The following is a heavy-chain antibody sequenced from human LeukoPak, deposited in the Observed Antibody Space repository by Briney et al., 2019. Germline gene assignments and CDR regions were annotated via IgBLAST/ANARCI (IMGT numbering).Heavy chain of an antibody. CDR3: AKDMLGRGYSYGYNY. Sequence: GGSLRLSCAASGFTFSSYGMHWVRQAPGKGLEWVAVISYDGSNKYYADSVKGRFTISRDNSKNTLYLQMNSLRAEDTAVYYCAKDMLGRGYSYGYNYWGQGTLVTVSS. D-gene: IGHD5-18*01. CDR2: ISYDGSNK. V-gene: IGHV3-30*18. J-gene: IGHJ4*02. CDR1: GFTFSSYG.